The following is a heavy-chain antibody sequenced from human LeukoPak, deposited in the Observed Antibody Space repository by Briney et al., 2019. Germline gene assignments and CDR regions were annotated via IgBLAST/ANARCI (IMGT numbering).Heavy chain of an antibody. V-gene: IGHV3-30*03. J-gene: IGHJ3*02. Sequence: GGSLRLSCAASGFTFSNFGMHWVRQAPGQGLEWVAVISYDGSNKYYADSVKGRFTISRDNSKSTLYLQMTSLRAEDTALYYCARDKTTLVTVDAFDIWGQGTMVTVSS. D-gene: IGHD5-18*01. CDR1: GFTFSNFG. CDR2: ISYDGSNK. CDR3: ARDKTTLVTVDAFDI.